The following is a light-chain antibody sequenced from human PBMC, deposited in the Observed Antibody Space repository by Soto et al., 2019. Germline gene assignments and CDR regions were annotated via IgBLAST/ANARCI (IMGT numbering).Light chain of an antibody. CDR3: AAWDDSLNGLYV. CDR1: SSNIGSNA. Sequence: QSALTQPPSASGTPGQRVTISCSGGSSNIGSNAVTWYRQLPGTAPKLLIYSNNQRPSGVPDRFSGSKSGTSASLAISGLQSDDEADYYCAAWDDSLNGLYVFGSGTRSPS. V-gene: IGLV1-44*01. J-gene: IGLJ1*01. CDR2: SNN.